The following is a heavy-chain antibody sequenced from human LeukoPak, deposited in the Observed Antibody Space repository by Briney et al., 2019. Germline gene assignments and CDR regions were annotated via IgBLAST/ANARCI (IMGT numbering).Heavy chain of an antibody. J-gene: IGHJ4*02. D-gene: IGHD4-17*01. CDR3: AREVDGDYVN. CDR2: IYSGGST. V-gene: IGHV3-53*01. CDR1: GFTVSSNY. Sequence: GGSLRLSCAASGFTVSSNYMSWVRQAPGKGLEWVSVIYSGGSTYYADSVKGRFTISRDNSKNTLYLQMDSLRAEDTAVYYCAREVDGDYVNWGQGTLVTVSS.